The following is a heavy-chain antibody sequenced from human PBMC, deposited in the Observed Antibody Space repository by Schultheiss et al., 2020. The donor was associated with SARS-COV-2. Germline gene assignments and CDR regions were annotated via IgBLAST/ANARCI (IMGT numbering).Heavy chain of an antibody. CDR2: IYSCGST. V-gene: IGHV3-66*03. CDR3: ARDLAAAAPPGMGY. D-gene: IGHD6-13*01. J-gene: IGHJ4*02. Sequence: GGSLRLSCAASGFTVSSNYMSWVRQAPGKGLEWVSVIYSCGSTYYADSVKGRFTISRDNSKNTLYLQMNSLRAEDTAVYYCARDLAAAAPPGMGYWGQGTLVTVSS. CDR1: GFTVSSNY.